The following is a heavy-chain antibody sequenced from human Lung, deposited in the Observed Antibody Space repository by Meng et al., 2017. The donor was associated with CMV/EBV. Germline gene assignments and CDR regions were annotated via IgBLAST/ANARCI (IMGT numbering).Heavy chain of an antibody. J-gene: IGHJ6*02. D-gene: IGHD2-2*01. CDR2: ISSSSSYI. V-gene: IGHV3-21*01. CDR1: GFTFSSYS. CDR3: ARCQPAEDYYGMDV. Sequence: GGSLRLSCAASGFTFSSYSMNWVRQAPGKGLEWVSSISSSSSYIYYADSVKGRFTISRDNAKNSLYLQMNSLRAEDTAVYYCARCQPAEDYYGMDVWGQGXTVTVSS.